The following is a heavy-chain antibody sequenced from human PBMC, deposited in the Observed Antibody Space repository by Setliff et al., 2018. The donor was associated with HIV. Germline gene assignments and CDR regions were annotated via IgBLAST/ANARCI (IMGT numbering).Heavy chain of an antibody. CDR1: GGSVNDFY. CDR3: ATLDHSGGNFLAY. CDR2: IHSSGST. V-gene: IGHV4-4*09. D-gene: IGHD2-21*02. J-gene: IGHJ4*02. Sequence: PSETLSLTCTVSGGSVNDFYCNWIRQPPGKGPERIGYIHSSGSTIYNPSLKSRITISLDTSKEQFSLELSSATAADTAVYYCATLDHSGGNFLAYWGQGSLVTVSS.